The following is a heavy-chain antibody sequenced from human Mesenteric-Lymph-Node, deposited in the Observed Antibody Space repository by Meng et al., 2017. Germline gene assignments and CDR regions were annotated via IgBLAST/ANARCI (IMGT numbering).Heavy chain of an antibody. D-gene: IGHD2-2*01. CDR3: ARLAYNSSTSCHGCRPVNWFDP. V-gene: IGHV4-59*01. Sequence: SETLSLTCTVSGGSISSYYWSWIRQPPGKGLEWIGYIYYSGSTNYNPSLKSRVTISVDTSKNQFSLKLSSVTAADTAVYYCARLAYNSSTSCHGCRPVNWFDPWGQGTLVTVSS. CDR1: GGSISSYY. CDR2: IYYSGST. J-gene: IGHJ5*02.